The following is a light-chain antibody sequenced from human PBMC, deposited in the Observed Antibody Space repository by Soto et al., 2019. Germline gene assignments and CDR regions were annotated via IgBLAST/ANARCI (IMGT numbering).Light chain of an antibody. CDR3: QQYGSSRLT. CDR2: GAS. CDR1: QSVSSTY. Sequence: EIVLTQSPGTLSLSPGERATLSCRASQSVSSTYLAWYQQKPGQAPRFLIYGASSRATGIPDRFSGSGSGTDFTLTISRLEPEDFAVYYCQQYGSSRLTFGGGTKVDIK. V-gene: IGKV3-20*01. J-gene: IGKJ4*01.